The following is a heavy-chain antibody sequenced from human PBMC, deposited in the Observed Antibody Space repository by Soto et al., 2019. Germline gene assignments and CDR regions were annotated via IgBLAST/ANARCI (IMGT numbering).Heavy chain of an antibody. Sequence: VESVKISCHGSGYTFFSFWIVWVRQVPGKGLEWVGRIDPGDSSATYSPTFQGHVTISADRSTRSAYLQWRSLRASDTAIYFCARRYCSRADCYSDSWGQGSLVTVSS. CDR3: ARRYCSRADCYSDS. CDR1: GYTFFSFW. D-gene: IGHD2-2*01. CDR2: IDPGDSSA. J-gene: IGHJ4*02. V-gene: IGHV5-10-1*01.